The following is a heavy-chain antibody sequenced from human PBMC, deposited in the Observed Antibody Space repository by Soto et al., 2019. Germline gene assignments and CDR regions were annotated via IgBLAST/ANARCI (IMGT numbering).Heavy chain of an antibody. D-gene: IGHD3-16*01. CDR1: GYTFTSYG. CDR3: GRGWGGPVDWFDP. J-gene: IGHJ5*02. CDR2: ISAYNGNT. V-gene: IGHV1-18*01. Sequence: ASVKVSCKAVGYTFTSYGISWGRQAPGQGLEWMRWISAYNGNTNYAQKLQGRVTMTADTSTSTAYMELSSLRSEDTAVYYCGRGWGGPVDWFDPWGQGDLGTVAS.